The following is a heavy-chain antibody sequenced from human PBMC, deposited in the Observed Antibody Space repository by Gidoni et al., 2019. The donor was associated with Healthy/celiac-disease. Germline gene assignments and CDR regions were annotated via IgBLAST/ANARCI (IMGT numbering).Heavy chain of an antibody. D-gene: IGHD2-15*01. CDR3: TTLLHCSGGSCYSD. Sequence: EVQLVESGGGLVKPGGSLRLSCEASGFTFSNAWMSWVRQAPGKGLEGVGRIKSKTDGGTTDYAAPVKGRFTISRDDSKNTLYLQMNSLKTEDTAVFYCTTLLHCSGGSCYSDWGQGTLVTVSS. CDR1: GFTFSNAW. V-gene: IGHV3-15*01. CDR2: IKSKTDGGTT. J-gene: IGHJ4*02.